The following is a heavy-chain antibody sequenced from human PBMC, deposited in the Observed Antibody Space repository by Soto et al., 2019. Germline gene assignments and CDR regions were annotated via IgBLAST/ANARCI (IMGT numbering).Heavy chain of an antibody. CDR1: GGTFSSYA. V-gene: IGHV1-69*01. CDR2: IIPIFGTA. Sequence: QVQLVQSGAEVKKPGSSVKVSCKASGGTFSSYAISWVRQAPGQGLEWMGGIIPIFGTANYAQTFQGRVTSTADESTSTAYMELSSLRSEDTAVYYCRLGRWDYYYYYGMDVWGQGTTVTVSS. CDR3: RLGRWDYYYYYGMDV. J-gene: IGHJ6*02. D-gene: IGHD1-26*01.